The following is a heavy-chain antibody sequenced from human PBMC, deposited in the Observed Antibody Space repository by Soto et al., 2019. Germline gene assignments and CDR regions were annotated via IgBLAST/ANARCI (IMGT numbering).Heavy chain of an antibody. CDR1: GGSVSIGSNY. V-gene: IGHV4-61*01. D-gene: IGHD1-1*01. Sequence: QVQLQESGPGLLKPSETLSLTCTVSGGSVSIGSNYWRWIRQPPGKGLERIAYIYHNGSTDYNPSHKSRVIISVDFSRNQFALRLDSVTPADTAVYDCAIDRSDDLKASDAFDLWGQGTMVNVSS. J-gene: IGHJ3*01. CDR3: AIDRSDDLKASDAFDL. CDR2: IYHNGST.